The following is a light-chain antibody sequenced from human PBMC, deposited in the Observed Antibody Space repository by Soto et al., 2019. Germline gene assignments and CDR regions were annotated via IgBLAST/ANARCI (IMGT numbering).Light chain of an antibody. V-gene: IGKV1-5*03. CDR3: QQYNSYV. CDR1: QSIGNW. Sequence: DVQMTQTPSSLSASVGDRVILTGRASQSIGNWLAWYQQKPGKAPKLLIYKASSLESGVPTRFSGSGSGTDFTLTISSLQPEDFAAYYCQQYNSYVFGPGTKVDSK. CDR2: KAS. J-gene: IGKJ3*01.